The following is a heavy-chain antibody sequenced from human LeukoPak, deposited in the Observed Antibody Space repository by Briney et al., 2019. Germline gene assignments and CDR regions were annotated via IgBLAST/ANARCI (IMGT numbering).Heavy chain of an antibody. Sequence: SETLSPTCTVSGGSISNYYWSWLRQPAGKGLEWIEGIYTSASTNYNPSLKSRVTLSVDASKNQFSLRLSSLTAADTAVYYCARGRYCSATICSGGDAFDIWGQGTVVTVSS. CDR3: ARGRYCSATICSGGDAFDI. CDR2: IYTSAST. V-gene: IGHV4-4*07. CDR1: GGSISNYY. J-gene: IGHJ3*02. D-gene: IGHD2-2*01.